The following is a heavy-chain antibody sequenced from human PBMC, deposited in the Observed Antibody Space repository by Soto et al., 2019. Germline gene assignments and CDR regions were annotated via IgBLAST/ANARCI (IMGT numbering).Heavy chain of an antibody. CDR2: ISAYNGNT. J-gene: IGHJ4*02. CDR1: GYTFTSYG. V-gene: IGHV1-18*01. CDR3: ASSYYYDSSGYWYYFDY. D-gene: IGHD3-22*01. Sequence: ASVKVSCKASGYTFTSYGISWVRQAPGQGLEWMGWISAYNGNTNHAQKLQGRVTMTTDTSTSTAYMELRSLRSDDTAVYYCASSYYYDSSGYWYYFDYWGQGTLVTVSS.